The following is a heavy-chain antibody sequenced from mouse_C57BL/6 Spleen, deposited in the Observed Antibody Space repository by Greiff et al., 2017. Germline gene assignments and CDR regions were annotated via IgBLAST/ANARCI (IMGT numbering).Heavy chain of an antibody. D-gene: IGHD1-1*01. CDR1: GYTFTDYE. V-gene: IGHV1-15*01. CDR3: TRDTTVSYFDY. Sequence: QVQLQQSGAELVRPGASVTLSCKASGYTFTDYEMPWVKQTPVHGLEWIGAIDPETGGTAYNQKFKGKAILTADKSSSTAYMELRSLTSEDSAVYYCTRDTTVSYFDYWGQGTTLTVSS. CDR2: IDPETGGT. J-gene: IGHJ2*01.